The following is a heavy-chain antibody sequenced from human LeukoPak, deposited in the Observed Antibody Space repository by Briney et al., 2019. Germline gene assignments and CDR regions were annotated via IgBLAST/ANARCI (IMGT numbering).Heavy chain of an antibody. Sequence: PSEILSLTCAVSGGSVSSGTYYWSWIRQPPGKGLEWIGSIHYSGSINYNPSLKSRVTISLDTSKNQFSLKLTSVTAADTAVYYCARGVYYWGQGTLVAVSS. V-gene: IGHV4-61*01. J-gene: IGHJ4*02. CDR2: IHYSGSI. CDR1: GGSVSSGTYY. CDR3: ARGVYY.